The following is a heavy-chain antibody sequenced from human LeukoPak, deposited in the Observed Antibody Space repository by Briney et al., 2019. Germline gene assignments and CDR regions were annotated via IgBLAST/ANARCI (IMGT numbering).Heavy chain of an antibody. V-gene: IGHV4-39*01. J-gene: IGHJ5*02. D-gene: IGHD2-2*01. CDR3: ARPGDIVVVPAAIRYNWFDP. CDR2: IYYSGST. Sequence: SETLSLTCTVSGGSISSSSYYWGWIRQPPGKGLEWIGSIYYSGSTYYNPSLKSRVTISVDTSKNQFSLKLSSVTAADTAVYYCARPGDIVVVPAAIRYNWFDPWGQGTLVTVSS. CDR1: GGSISSSSYY.